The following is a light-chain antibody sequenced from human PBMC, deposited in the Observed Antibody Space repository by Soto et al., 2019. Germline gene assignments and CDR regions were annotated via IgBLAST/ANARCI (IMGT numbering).Light chain of an antibody. V-gene: IGLV2-14*03. J-gene: IGLJ1*01. CDR2: DVS. CDR1: ISDVGGYNF. CDR3: SSFTGSNYV. Sequence: ALTQPASVSGSPGQSLTISCTGTISDVGGYNFVSWYQQYPGKAPKLMICDVSNRPSGVSNRFSGSKSGNTASLTISGLQAEDEADYYCSSFTGSNYVFGTGTKVTVL.